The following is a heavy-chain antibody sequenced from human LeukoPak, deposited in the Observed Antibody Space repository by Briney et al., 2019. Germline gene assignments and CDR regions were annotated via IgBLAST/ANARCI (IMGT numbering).Heavy chain of an antibody. CDR3: ASDLPGYSYEEGYYYYYMDV. V-gene: IGHV4-59*11. D-gene: IGHD5-18*01. Sequence: SETLSLTCTVSGGSISSHYWSWIRQPPGKGLEWIGYIYYSGSTNYNPSLKSRVTISVDTSKNQFSLKLSSVTAADTAVYYCASDLPGYSYEEGYYYYYMDVWGKGTTVTVSS. J-gene: IGHJ6*03. CDR2: IYYSGST. CDR1: GGSISSHY.